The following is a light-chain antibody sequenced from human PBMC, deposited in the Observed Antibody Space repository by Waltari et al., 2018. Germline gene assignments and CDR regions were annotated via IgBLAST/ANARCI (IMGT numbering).Light chain of an antibody. CDR2: WAS. CDR1: QSVLHTNNKDY. V-gene: IGKV4-1*01. CDR3: QQYYSTPNT. J-gene: IGKJ2*01. Sequence: DIVMTQSPDSLGVSLGDRATINCKSSQSVLHTNNKDYLAWYQQKPGQPPKLLIYWASTREFGVPDRFSGSGSGTSFTLTISSLQAEDVAVYYCQQYYSTPNTFGQGTKLEIK.